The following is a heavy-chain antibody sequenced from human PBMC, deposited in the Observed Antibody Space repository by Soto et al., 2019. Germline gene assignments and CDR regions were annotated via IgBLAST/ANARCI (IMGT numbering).Heavy chain of an antibody. V-gene: IGHV3-64*01. Sequence: EVQLVESGGGLVQPGGSLRLSCAASGFTFSSYAMHWVRQAPGKGLEYVSTISTNGGSTYNVNSVKGRFTISRGNSKNTLYLQMGSLRAEDMAVYYCAREGGSYYFDYWGQGTPVTVSS. CDR3: AREGGSYYFDY. J-gene: IGHJ4*02. D-gene: IGHD1-26*01. CDR1: GFTFSSYA. CDR2: ISTNGGST.